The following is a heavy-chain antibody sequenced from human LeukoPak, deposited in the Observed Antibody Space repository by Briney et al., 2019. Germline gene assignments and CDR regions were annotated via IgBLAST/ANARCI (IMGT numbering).Heavy chain of an antibody. D-gene: IGHD6-13*01. CDR3: ARVRYSSSWYLAGGFDY. V-gene: IGHV4-59*01. CDR1: GGSLSSYY. Sequence: SETLSLTCTVSGGSLSSYYWSWIRQPPGKGLEWSGDIYYSGSTNYNPSLKSRVTISVDTSKNQFSLKLSSVTAADTAVYYCARVRYSSSWYLAGGFDYWGQGTLVTVSS. CDR2: IYYSGST. J-gene: IGHJ4*02.